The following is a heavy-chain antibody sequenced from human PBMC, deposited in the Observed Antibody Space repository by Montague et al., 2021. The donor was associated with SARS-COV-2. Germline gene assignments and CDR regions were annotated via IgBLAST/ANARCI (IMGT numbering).Heavy chain of an antibody. Sequence: SETRSLTCTVSGGSINTPNHYWGWIRQPPGKGLEWVGSMSYSGSSYYNPSLRRRLTISVDTSKNQFSLRLSSMTAADTAVYCCARLLAATGHFDFWGQGTLVTVSS. CDR1: GGSINTPNHY. CDR3: ARLLAATGHFDF. V-gene: IGHV4-39*01. CDR2: MSYSGSS. D-gene: IGHD6-13*01. J-gene: IGHJ4*02.